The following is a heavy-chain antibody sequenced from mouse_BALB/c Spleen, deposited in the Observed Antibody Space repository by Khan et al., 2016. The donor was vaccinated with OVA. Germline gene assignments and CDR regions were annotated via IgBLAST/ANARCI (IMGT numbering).Heavy chain of an antibody. CDR2: IDPANGNT. CDR3: ARTTMILGFAY. CDR1: AFNIKDTY. Sequence: VQLKQSGAELVKPGASVKLSCTASAFNIKDTYMHWVKQRPEQGLEWIGRIDPANGNTKYDPKYQGKATITADRSSNTAYLHLSSLTSEDFAVYYCARTTMILGFAYWGQGTLVTVSA. V-gene: IGHV14-3*02. J-gene: IGHJ3*01. D-gene: IGHD2-4*01.